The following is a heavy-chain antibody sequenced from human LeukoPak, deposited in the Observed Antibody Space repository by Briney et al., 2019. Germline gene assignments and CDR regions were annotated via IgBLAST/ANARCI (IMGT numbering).Heavy chain of an antibody. D-gene: IGHD3-10*01. J-gene: IGHJ4*02. Sequence: GASVKVSCKASGGTFSSYAISWVRQAPGQGLEWMGGIIPIFGTANYAQKFQGRVTITADESTSTAYMELSSLRAEDTAVYYCASESGSGSYYYFDYWGQGTLVTVSS. CDR3: ASESGSGSYYYFDY. CDR2: IIPIFGTA. CDR1: GGTFSSYA. V-gene: IGHV1-69*13.